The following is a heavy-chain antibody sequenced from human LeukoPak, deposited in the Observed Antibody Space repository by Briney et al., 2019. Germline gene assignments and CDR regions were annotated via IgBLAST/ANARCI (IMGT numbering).Heavy chain of an antibody. CDR1: GFPVSSNY. Sequence: GGSLRLSCAASGFPVSSNYMSWVRQAPGRGLEWVSVIYSGGSTYYADSVKGRFTISRDNSKNTLYLQMNSLRAEDTAVYYCARDHYYGWYYFDYWGQGTLVTVSS. J-gene: IGHJ4*02. CDR2: IYSGGST. D-gene: IGHD3-10*01. V-gene: IGHV3-53*01. CDR3: ARDHYYGWYYFDY.